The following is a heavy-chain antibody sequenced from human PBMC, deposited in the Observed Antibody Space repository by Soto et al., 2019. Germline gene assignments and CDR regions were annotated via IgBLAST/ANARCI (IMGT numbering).Heavy chain of an antibody. Sequence: EVQLVESGGGLVQPGRSLRLSCAASGFTFDDYAMHWVRQAPGKGLEWVSGISWNSGSIGSADSVKGRFTISRDNAKNSLYLQMNSLRAEDTALYYCAQDYGDYGYYYFDYWGQGTLVTVSS. CDR1: GFTFDDYA. D-gene: IGHD4-17*01. CDR3: AQDYGDYGYYYFDY. V-gene: IGHV3-9*01. J-gene: IGHJ4*02. CDR2: ISWNSGSI.